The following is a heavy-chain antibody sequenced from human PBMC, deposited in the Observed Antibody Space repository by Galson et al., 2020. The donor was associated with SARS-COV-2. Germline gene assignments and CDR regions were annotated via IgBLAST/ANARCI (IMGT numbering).Heavy chain of an antibody. CDR1: GLTFRIYD. CDR2: ISGDGATT. Sequence: GGSLRLSCAASGLTFRIYDMNWVRQAPGKGLEWVSVISGDGATTYYADSVRGRFIVSRDNSQNRLYLQMNSLRAEDTAVYYCAKPREPAVGSKPGDYWGQGTQVTVSS. D-gene: IGHD2-2*01. V-gene: IGHV3-23*01. J-gene: IGHJ4*02. CDR3: AKPREPAVGSKPGDY.